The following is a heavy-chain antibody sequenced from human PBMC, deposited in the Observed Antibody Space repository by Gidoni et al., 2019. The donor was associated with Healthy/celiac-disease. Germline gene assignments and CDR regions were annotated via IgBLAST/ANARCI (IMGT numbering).Heavy chain of an antibody. D-gene: IGHD6-13*01. CDR3: ARVAAAGSGYFQH. CDR1: GYTFTGYY. V-gene: IGHV1-2*04. Sequence: QVQLVQSGAEVKKPGASVKVSCKASGYTFTGYYLHWVRQAPGQGLEWMGLINPNSGGTNYAQKFQGWVTMTRDTSISTAYMELSRLRSDDTAVYYCARVAAAGSGYFQHWGQGTLVTVSS. CDR2: INPNSGGT. J-gene: IGHJ1*01.